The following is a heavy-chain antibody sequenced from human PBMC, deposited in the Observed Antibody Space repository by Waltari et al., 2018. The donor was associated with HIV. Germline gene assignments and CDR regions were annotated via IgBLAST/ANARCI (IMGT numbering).Heavy chain of an antibody. CDR2: FDPEDGET. Sequence: QVQLVQSGAEVKKPGASVKVSCKVSGYTLTELSMHWVRQAPGKALAWMGGFDPEDGETIYAQKFQGRVTMTEDTSTDTAYVELSSLRSEDTAVYYCATKGLDCSSTSCYRGGWFDPWGQGTLVTVSS. D-gene: IGHD2-2*02. V-gene: IGHV1-24*01. CDR1: GYTLTELS. CDR3: ATKGLDCSSTSCYRGGWFDP. J-gene: IGHJ5*02.